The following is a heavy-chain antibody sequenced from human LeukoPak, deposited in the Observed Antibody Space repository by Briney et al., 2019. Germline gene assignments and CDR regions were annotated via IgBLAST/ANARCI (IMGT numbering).Heavy chain of an antibody. CDR1: GYSFTSYW. V-gene: IGHV5-51*01. CDR3: ARQTKGGDYYDSSGYYTRGYYMDV. D-gene: IGHD3-22*01. Sequence: GESLKISCKGSGYSFTSYWIGWVRQMPGKGLEWMGIIYPGDSDTRYSPSFQGQVTISADKSISTAYLQWSSLKASDTAMCYCARQTKGGDYYDSSGYYTRGYYMDVWGKGTTVTVSS. CDR2: IYPGDSDT. J-gene: IGHJ6*03.